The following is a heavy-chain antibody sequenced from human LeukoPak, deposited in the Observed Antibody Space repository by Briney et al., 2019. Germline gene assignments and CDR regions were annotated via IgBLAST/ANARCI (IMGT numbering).Heavy chain of an antibody. CDR3: ILASAGPAY. D-gene: IGHD6-13*01. CDR1: GFTFSSYW. Sequence: GGSLRLSCAASGFTFSSYWMSWVRQAPGKGLEWVGRIRGKTDGETTDYAAPVQGRFTISRDDSKDTLYLQMNSLKTEDTAVYYCILASAGPAYWGQGTLVTVSS. CDR2: IRGKTDGETT. J-gene: IGHJ4*02. V-gene: IGHV3-15*01.